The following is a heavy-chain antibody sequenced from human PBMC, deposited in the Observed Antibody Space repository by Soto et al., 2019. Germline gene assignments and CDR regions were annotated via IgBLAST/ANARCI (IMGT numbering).Heavy chain of an antibody. Sequence: QLQLQESGPGLVKPSQTLSLTCAVSGGAISSGGYFWSWIRQPPGKCLEWIGYIYHSGSTYYNPSLKSRVTISLEWSKNQFSLRHGSVTAAYKAVYYCEAEGGRPRYYWGQGTLVTVSS. CDR1: GGAISSGGYF. CDR2: IYHSGST. J-gene: IGHJ4*02. D-gene: IGHD1-26*01. CDR3: EAEGGRPRYY. V-gene: IGHV4-30-2*01.